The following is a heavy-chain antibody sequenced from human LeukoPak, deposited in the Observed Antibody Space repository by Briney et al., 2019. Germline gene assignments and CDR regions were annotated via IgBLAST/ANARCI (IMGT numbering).Heavy chain of an antibody. Sequence: GGSLRLSCTTSGFNFRAYWMAWVRQAPGKGLEWVSVIYSGGSTYYADSVKGRFTISRDNAKNTLYLQMNSLRAEDTAVYYCTRGGTTLDYWGQGTLVTVSS. CDR2: IYSGGST. V-gene: IGHV3-66*01. CDR1: GFNFRAYW. D-gene: IGHD1-7*01. J-gene: IGHJ4*02. CDR3: TRGGTTLDY.